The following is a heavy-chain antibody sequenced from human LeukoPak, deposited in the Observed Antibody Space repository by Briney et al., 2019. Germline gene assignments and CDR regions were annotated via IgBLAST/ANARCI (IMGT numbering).Heavy chain of an antibody. V-gene: IGHV1-2*02. D-gene: IGHD1-26*01. Sequence: ASVTVSCKASGYTFSSYGISWVRQAPGQGLEWMGWINPNSGGTNYAQNFQGRVTMTRDTSISTAYMELSRLRSDDTAVYYCARERRVGATPFDPWGQGTPVTVSS. CDR1: GYTFSSYG. J-gene: IGHJ5*02. CDR3: ARERRVGATPFDP. CDR2: INPNSGGT.